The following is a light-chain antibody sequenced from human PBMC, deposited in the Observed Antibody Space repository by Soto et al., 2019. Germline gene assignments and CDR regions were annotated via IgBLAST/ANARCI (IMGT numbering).Light chain of an antibody. CDR3: MQRIEFPWT. CDR2: TVS. J-gene: IGKJ1*01. Sequence: DIVLTQTPVSLPVTPGEPASISSRSSQSLLDRDDGNFYLDWYVQKPGQSPQLLIYTVSFRAPGVPDRFSGSGSGTDFTLKITRVEADDVGLYYCMQRIEFPWTFGQGTKVEIK. CDR1: QSLLDRDDGNFY. V-gene: IGKV2-40*01.